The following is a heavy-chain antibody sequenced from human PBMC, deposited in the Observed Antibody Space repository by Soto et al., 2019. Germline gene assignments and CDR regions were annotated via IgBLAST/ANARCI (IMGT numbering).Heavy chain of an antibody. CDR3: ARDDATQRVLTPFYDMHV. CDR1: GGSLSNYG. Sequence: QVLLVQSGAEVKKPGSSVKVSCKASGGSLSNYGISWVLQAPGQGLEWMGAIIPVFGTPNYAQTFQDRVTIPADESTPTVYRDVRSRTSEDTTVYYGARDDATQRVLTPFYDMHVWGQGTTVTVSS. CDR2: IIPVFGTP. J-gene: IGHJ6*02. D-gene: IGHD2-2*01. V-gene: IGHV1-69*12.